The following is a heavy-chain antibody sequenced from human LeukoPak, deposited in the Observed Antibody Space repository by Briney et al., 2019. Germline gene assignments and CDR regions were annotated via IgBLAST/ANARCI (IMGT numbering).Heavy chain of an antibody. D-gene: IGHD3-22*01. CDR3: ARDERTLYDSTFDI. CDR1: GFTFSSYG. Sequence: PGGSLRLSCAASGFTFSSYGMSWVRQAPGKGLEWVSAISGSGGSTYYADSVKGRFTISRDNAKNSLYLQMNSLRAEDTAVYYCARDERTLYDSTFDIWGQGTMVTVSS. J-gene: IGHJ3*02. V-gene: IGHV3-23*01. CDR2: ISGSGGST.